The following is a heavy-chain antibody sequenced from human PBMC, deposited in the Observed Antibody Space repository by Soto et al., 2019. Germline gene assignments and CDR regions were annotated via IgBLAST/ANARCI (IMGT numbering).Heavy chain of an antibody. Sequence: SETLSLTCTVSGASITFGGYSWSWIRQTPGKGPEWIGYINHLETTFYNPSFESRLTLSIGRAKNQFSLKLHSMSAADRAVYFCARGGGSDSFDYWGQGILVTVSS. J-gene: IGHJ4*02. D-gene: IGHD1-26*01. CDR1: GASITFGGYS. CDR2: INHLETT. CDR3: ARGGGSDSFDY. V-gene: IGHV4-30-2*01.